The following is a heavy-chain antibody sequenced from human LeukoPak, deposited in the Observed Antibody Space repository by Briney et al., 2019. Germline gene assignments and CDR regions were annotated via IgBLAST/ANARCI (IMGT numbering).Heavy chain of an antibody. CDR1: GGSISSSYYY. Sequence: SETLSLTCTVPGGSISSSYYYWGWIRQPPGKGLEWIGSIYSSGSTYYNPSLKSRVTISVDTSKNQFSLKLTSVTAADMAVYYCARHYGPWGQGTLVTVSS. V-gene: IGHV4-39*01. CDR2: IYSSGST. CDR3: ARHYGP. D-gene: IGHD4-17*01. J-gene: IGHJ5*02.